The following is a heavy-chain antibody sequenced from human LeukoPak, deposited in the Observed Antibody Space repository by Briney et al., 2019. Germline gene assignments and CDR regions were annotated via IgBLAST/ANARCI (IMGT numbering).Heavy chain of an antibody. D-gene: IGHD7-27*01. J-gene: IGHJ6*03. CDR1: GYTFTNYG. CDR2: INPNSGGT. Sequence: ASVTVSCKASGYTFTNYGISWVRQAPGQGLEWMGWINPNSGGTNYAQKFQGWVTMTRDTSISTAYMELSRLRSDDTAVYYCARAEKPNWGNYYYYCMDVWGKGTTVTVSS. CDR3: ARAEKPNWGNYYYYCMDV. V-gene: IGHV1-2*04.